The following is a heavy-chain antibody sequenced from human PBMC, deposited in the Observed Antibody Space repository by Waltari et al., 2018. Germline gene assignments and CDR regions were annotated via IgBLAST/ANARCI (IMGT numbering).Heavy chain of an antibody. J-gene: IGHJ6*02. Sequence: EVELVASGGGLVQPGGSLRLSFAGSGLISTISWMHWVRQAPGKGLVWVSRINTDGTRISYADFVKGRFTISRDNAKKTLYLQMNGLRDEDTAVYYCARGRHYDYYYYGIGVWGQGTTVIVSS. CDR3: ARGRHYDYYYYGIGV. D-gene: IGHD4-17*01. CDR1: GLISTISW. V-gene: IGHV3-74*01. CDR2: INTDGTRI.